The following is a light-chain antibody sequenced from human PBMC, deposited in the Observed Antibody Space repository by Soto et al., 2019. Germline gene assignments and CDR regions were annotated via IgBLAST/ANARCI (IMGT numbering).Light chain of an antibody. CDR3: QQYGSSPPD. CDR1: QSVSSSY. Sequence: IVLTQSPGTLSLSPGESATLSCRASQSVSSSYLAWYQQKPGQAPRLLIYGASSRATGIPDRFSGSGSGTDFTLTISRLEPEDFAVYYCQQYGSSPPDFGGGTKVDIK. J-gene: IGKJ4*01. CDR2: GAS. V-gene: IGKV3-20*01.